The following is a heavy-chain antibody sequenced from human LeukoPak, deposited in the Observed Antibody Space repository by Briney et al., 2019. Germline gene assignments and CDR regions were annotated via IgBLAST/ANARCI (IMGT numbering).Heavy chain of an antibody. CDR2: ISAYNGNT. CDR3: ARGGDSGISPLDYFDY. V-gene: IGHV1-18*01. CDR1: GYTFTSYG. D-gene: IGHD1-26*01. J-gene: IGHJ4*02. Sequence: GASVKVSCKASGYTFTSYGISWVRQAPGQGLEWMGRISAYNGNTRYAQKLQGRVTMTTDTSTSTAYMELRSLRSDDTAVYYCARGGDSGISPLDYFDYWGQGTLVTVSS.